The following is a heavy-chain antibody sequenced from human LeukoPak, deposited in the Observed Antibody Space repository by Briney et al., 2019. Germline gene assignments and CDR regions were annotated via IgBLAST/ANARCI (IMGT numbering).Heavy chain of an antibody. J-gene: IGHJ4*02. D-gene: IGHD6-13*01. Sequence: PSETLSLTCAVSGYSISSGYYWDWIRQPPGKGLAWIGTIYHSGTTYYNPSLKSRVTISVDTSKNQFSLKLSSVTAADTAVYYCARMYSSSWYLNYWGQGTLVTVSS. CDR1: GYSISSGYY. V-gene: IGHV4-38-2*01. CDR3: ARMYSSSWYLNY. CDR2: IYHSGTT.